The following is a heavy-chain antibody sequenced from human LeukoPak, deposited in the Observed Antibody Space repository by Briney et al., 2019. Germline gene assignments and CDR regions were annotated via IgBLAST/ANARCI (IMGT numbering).Heavy chain of an antibody. V-gene: IGHV3-48*03. CDR1: GFTFRSYE. Sequence: GGSLRLSCAASGFTFRSYEMNWVRQAPGKGLEWVLYISESGTIIYYADSVKGRFTISRDNAKNSVYLQMNSPRAEDTAVYYCARDGGNTRTGRGAFDIWGQGTMVTVSS. CDR2: ISESGTII. CDR3: ARDGGNTRTGRGAFDI. D-gene: IGHD3-10*01. J-gene: IGHJ3*02.